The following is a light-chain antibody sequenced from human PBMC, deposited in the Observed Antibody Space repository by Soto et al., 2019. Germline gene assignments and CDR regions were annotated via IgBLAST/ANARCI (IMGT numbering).Light chain of an antibody. J-gene: IGLJ2*01. CDR1: RSNIGLNT. CDR2: SDN. V-gene: IGLV1-44*01. Sequence: QLVLTQPPSASGTPGQRVTISCSGSRSNIGLNTVNWYHQLPGTAPKLLTYSDNQRPSGVPDRFSGSRSGTSASLAISGLQSEDEADYYCAAWDASLNGPVFGGGTKLTVL. CDR3: AAWDASLNGPV.